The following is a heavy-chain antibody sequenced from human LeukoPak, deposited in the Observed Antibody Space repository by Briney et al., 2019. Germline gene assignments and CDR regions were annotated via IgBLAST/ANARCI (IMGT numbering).Heavy chain of an antibody. V-gene: IGHV3-21*01. CDR1: GFTLSSNK. CDR2: ISRDSRNI. J-gene: IGHJ4*02. CDR3: ASPAVAGYFDY. D-gene: IGHD6-13*01. Sequence: GGPLRPPCAPSGFTLSSNKMNWFRKAPGRGRPWVSFISRDSRNIYYADSVKGRFTISRDNSKNSLFLQMDSLRAEDTAVYYCASPAVAGYFDYWGQGALVTVSS.